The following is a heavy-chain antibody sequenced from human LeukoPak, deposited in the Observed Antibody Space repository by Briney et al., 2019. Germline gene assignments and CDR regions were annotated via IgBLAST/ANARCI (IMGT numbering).Heavy chain of an antibody. J-gene: IGHJ4*02. CDR2: IIPIFGTA. Sequence: GASVKVSCKASGGTFSSYAISWVRQAPGQGLEWMGGIIPIFGTANYAQKFQGRVTITADKSTSTAYMELSSLRSEDTAVYYCARDPIVGAPKGEMGDYWGQGTLVTVSS. D-gene: IGHD1-26*01. CDR1: GGTFSSYA. V-gene: IGHV1-69*06. CDR3: ARDPIVGAPKGEMGDY.